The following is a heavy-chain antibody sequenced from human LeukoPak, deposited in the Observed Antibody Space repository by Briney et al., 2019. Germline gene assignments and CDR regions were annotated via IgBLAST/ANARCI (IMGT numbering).Heavy chain of an antibody. V-gene: IGHV4-30-2*01. D-gene: IGHD1-7*01. J-gene: IGHJ3*02. CDR1: GGSVSSSGYY. CDR3: ARVWDYLDAFDI. Sequence: PSETLSLTCTVSGGSVSSSGYYWGWIRQPPGKGLEWIGYIYQSGSTYYNPSLKSRVTISVDRSKNQFSLKLSSVTAADTAVYYCARVWDYLDAFDIWGQGTMVTVSS. CDR2: IYQSGST.